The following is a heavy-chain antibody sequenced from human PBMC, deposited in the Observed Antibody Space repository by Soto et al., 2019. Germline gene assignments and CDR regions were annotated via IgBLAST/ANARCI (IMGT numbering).Heavy chain of an antibody. Sequence: SETLSLTCTVSDGSVSTGDYYWSWTRQPPGKGLEWIAYIHPSGTTDYNPSLKSRVTISVDTSKNQFSLKLSSVTAADTAVYYCARGGGYSYGSPYFDYWGQGTLVTVSS. CDR1: DGSVSTGDYY. CDR2: IHPSGTT. J-gene: IGHJ4*02. CDR3: ARGGGYSYGSPYFDY. D-gene: IGHD5-18*01. V-gene: IGHV4-61*08.